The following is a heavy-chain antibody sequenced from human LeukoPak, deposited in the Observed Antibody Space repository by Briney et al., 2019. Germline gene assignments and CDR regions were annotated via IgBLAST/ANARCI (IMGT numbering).Heavy chain of an antibody. CDR1: GGSISDYY. V-gene: IGHV4-4*07. D-gene: IGHD1-7*01. Sequence: PSETLSPTCTVSGGSISDYYWSWIRQPAGKGLEWIGRIYTTGNTNYNPSLKSRVAMSVDTSENQFSLKLTSVTAADTALYYCARDYSLGTTNAFDIWGQGTMVTVSS. CDR2: IYTTGNT. CDR3: ARDYSLGTTNAFDI. J-gene: IGHJ3*02.